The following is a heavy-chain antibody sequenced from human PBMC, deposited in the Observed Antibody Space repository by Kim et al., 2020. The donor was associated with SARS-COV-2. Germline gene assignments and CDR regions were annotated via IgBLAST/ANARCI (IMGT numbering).Heavy chain of an antibody. J-gene: IGHJ4*02. D-gene: IGHD4-17*01. CDR1: GFTFSSYG. V-gene: IGHV3-33*01. CDR2: IWYDGSNK. Sequence: GGSLRLSCAASGFTFSSYGMHWVRQAPGKGLEWVAVIWYDGSNKYYADSVKGRFTISRDNSKNTLYLQMNSLRAEDTAVYYCARPPRGDYRAVDYWGQGTLVTVSS. CDR3: ARPPRGDYRAVDY.